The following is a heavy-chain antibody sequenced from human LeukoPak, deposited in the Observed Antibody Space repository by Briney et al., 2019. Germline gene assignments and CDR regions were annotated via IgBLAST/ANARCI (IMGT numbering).Heavy chain of an antibody. CDR1: GFTFSSYS. V-gene: IGHV3-48*01. CDR3: ARVAQGMIVVVIASPDDAFDI. D-gene: IGHD3-22*01. J-gene: IGHJ3*02. CDR2: ISSSSTI. Sequence: GGSLRLSCAASGFTFSSYSMNWVRQAPGKGLEWVSYISSSSTIYYADSVKGRFTISRDNAKNSLYLQMNSLRAEDTAVYYCARVAQGMIVVVIASPDDAFDIWGQGTLVTVSS.